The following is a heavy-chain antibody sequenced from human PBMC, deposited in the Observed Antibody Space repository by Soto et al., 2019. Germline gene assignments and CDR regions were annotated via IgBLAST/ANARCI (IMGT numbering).Heavy chain of an antibody. CDR1: GFTFSSYG. CDR3: ASPTRGYLTVSYYYYGMDV. D-gene: IGHD5-18*01. CDR2: ISYDGSNK. Sequence: GGSLRLSCAASGFTFSSYGMHWVRQAPGKGPEWVAVISYDGSNKYYADSVKGRFTISRDNSKNTLYLQMNSLRAEDTAVYYCASPTRGYLTVSYYYYGMDVWGQGTTVTVSS. J-gene: IGHJ6*02. V-gene: IGHV3-30*03.